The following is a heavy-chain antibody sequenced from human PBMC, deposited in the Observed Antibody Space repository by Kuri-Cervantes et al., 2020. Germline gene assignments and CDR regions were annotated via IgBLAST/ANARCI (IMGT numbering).Heavy chain of an antibody. J-gene: IGHJ4*02. CDR3: ARVGKGGYCSGGSCYSDY. Sequence: GSLRLSCTVSGGSISSYYWSWIRQLPGKGLEWIGYIYYSGSTNYNPSLKSRVTISVDTSKNQFSLKLSSVTAADTAVYYCARVGKGGYCSGGSCYSDYWGQGTLVTVSS. CDR1: GGSISSYY. V-gene: IGHV4-59*08. D-gene: IGHD2-15*01. CDR2: IYYSGST.